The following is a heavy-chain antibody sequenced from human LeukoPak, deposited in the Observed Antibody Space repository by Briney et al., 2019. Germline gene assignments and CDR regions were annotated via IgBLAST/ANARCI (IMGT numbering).Heavy chain of an antibody. CDR3: ARGWRSGYFVGGIDP. D-gene: IGHD3-22*01. Sequence: SETLSLTCAVYGGSFSGYYWSWIRQPPGKGLEWIGEINHSGSTNYNPSLKSRVTISVDTSKNQFSLKLSSVTAADTAVYYCARGWRSGYFVGGIDPWGQGTLVTVSS. J-gene: IGHJ5*02. V-gene: IGHV4-34*01. CDR2: INHSGST. CDR1: GGSFSGYY.